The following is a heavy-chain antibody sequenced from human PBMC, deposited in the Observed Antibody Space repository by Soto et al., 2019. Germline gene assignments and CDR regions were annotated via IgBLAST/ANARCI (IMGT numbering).Heavy chain of an antibody. CDR3: ARERLEYSSGWYLRYFDY. Sequence: SETLSLTCAVSSGSISMSNWWSWVRQPPGKGLEWIGEIYHSGSTNYNPSLKSRVTISVDKSKNQFSLKLSSVTAADTAVYYCARERLEYSSGWYLRYFDYWGQGTLVPVSS. CDR2: IYHSGST. CDR1: SGSISMSNW. J-gene: IGHJ4*02. D-gene: IGHD6-19*01. V-gene: IGHV4-4*02.